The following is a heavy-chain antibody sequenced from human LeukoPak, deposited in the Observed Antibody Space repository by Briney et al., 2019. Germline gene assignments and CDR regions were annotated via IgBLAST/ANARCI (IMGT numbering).Heavy chain of an antibody. CDR2: ISYDGSNK. D-gene: IGHD2-15*01. CDR1: GFTFSSYA. Sequence: GGSLRLSCAASGFTFSSYAMHWVRQAPGKGLEWVAVISYDGSNKYYADSVKGRFTISRDNSKNTLYLQMNSLKAEDTAVYYCARDPSGGSHVYYYYYYYMDVWGKGTTVTVSS. J-gene: IGHJ6*03. CDR3: ARDPSGGSHVYYYYYYYMDV. V-gene: IGHV3-30*01.